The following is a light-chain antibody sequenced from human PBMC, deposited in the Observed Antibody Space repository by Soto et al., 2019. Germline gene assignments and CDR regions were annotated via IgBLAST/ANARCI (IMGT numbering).Light chain of an antibody. V-gene: IGLV2-23*01. J-gene: IGLJ1*01. CDR1: SSDVGSYNL. CDR2: EGS. Sequence: QSALTQPASVSGSPGQSITISCTGTSSDVGSYNLVSWYQQHPGKAPKLMIYEGSKRPSGVSNRFSGSKSGNTASLTISGLQAEDAADYYCCSYAGSSPGVFGTGTKLTVL. CDR3: CSYAGSSPGV.